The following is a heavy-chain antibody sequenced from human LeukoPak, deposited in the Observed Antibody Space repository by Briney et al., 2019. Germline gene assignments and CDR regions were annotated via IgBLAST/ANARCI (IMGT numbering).Heavy chain of an antibody. Sequence: GSLRLSCAASGYSFTNWLMNWVRPAPGKGLEWVANINEGGSQKYYADSVKGRFTLSRDNAKNSVHLQMNSLRAEDTAFYYCVPRDEDWGQGILVTVSS. CDR3: VPRDED. CDR2: INEGGSQK. CDR1: GYSFTNWL. J-gene: IGHJ4*02. V-gene: IGHV3-7*01.